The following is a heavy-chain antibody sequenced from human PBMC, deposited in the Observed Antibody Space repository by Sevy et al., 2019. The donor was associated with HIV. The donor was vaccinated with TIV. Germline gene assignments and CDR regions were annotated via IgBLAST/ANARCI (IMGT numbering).Heavy chain of an antibody. CDR2: ISGDGSDT. CDR1: GFTFDRYF. J-gene: IGHJ4*02. CDR3: AKRDLNHQFLLDF. D-gene: IGHD2-21*01. V-gene: IGHV3-30*18. Sequence: GGSLRLSCAASGFTFDRYFMHWVRQAPGKGLEWLAVISGDGSDTSYADSLRGRFTISRDNSKNTLFLQMNRVGTEDTAVYFCAKRDLNHQFLLDFWGQGTLVTVSS.